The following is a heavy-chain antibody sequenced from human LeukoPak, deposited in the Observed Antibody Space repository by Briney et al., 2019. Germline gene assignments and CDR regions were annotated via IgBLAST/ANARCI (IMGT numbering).Heavy chain of an antibody. J-gene: IGHJ4*02. CDR2: ISTRGGTI. Sequence: GGSLRLSCVVSGFIFSSFEMNWVRQAPGKGLEWVSYISTRGGTIYYADSVKGRFTISRDNAKNSLYLQMNSLRAKDTAVYYCAGTDYDILTGYGIDYWGQGTLVTVSS. D-gene: IGHD3-9*01. V-gene: IGHV3-48*03. CDR1: GFIFSSFE. CDR3: AGTDYDILTGYGIDY.